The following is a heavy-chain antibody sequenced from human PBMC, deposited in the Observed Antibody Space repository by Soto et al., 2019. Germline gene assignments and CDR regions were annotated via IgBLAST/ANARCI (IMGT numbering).Heavy chain of an antibody. Sequence: PSETLSLTCTVSGGSISSYYWSWIRQPPGKGLEWIGYIYYSGSTNYNPSLKSRVTISVDTSKNQFSLNLSSVTAADTAVYYCARRTAWYYFDYWGQGTLVTVSS. CDR1: GGSISSYY. J-gene: IGHJ4*02. CDR2: IYYSGST. D-gene: IGHD5-18*01. CDR3: ARRTAWYYFDY. V-gene: IGHV4-59*08.